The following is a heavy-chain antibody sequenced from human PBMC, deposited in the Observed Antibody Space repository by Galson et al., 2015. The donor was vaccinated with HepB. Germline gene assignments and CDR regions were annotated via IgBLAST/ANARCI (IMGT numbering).Heavy chain of an antibody. CDR3: ARSWGDLDCSGGSCYFYMY. V-gene: IGHV1-46*04. CDR2: INPSGGST. J-gene: IGHJ4*02. D-gene: IGHD2-15*01. CDR1: GYTFTSYY. Sequence: SVKVSCKASGYTFTSYYMHWVRQAPGQGLEWMGIINPSGGSTSYAQKLQGRVTMTRDTSTSTVYMELSSLRSEDTAVYYCARSWGDLDCSGGSCYFYMYWGQGTLVTVSS.